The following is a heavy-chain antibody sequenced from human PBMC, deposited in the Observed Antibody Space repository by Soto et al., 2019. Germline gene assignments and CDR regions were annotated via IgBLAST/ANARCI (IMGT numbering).Heavy chain of an antibody. CDR1: GYTFTDYW. J-gene: IGHJ4*03. CDR2: IWPGDSDT. V-gene: IGHV5-51*01. CDR3: ARRQGRGYFGT. Sequence: ESLKISCKGSGYTFTDYWIGWVRQMPGKGLEWMGIIWPGDSDTRYSPSFQGQVTISVDKSISTAYLQWSSLKASDTAIYYCARRQGRGYFGTWGQGTLVTVSS.